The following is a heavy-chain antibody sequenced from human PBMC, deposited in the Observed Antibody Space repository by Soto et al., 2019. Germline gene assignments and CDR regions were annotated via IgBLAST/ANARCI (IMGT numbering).Heavy chain of an antibody. CDR2: ISSSSSYI. CDR3: ARYSGWYSYNWFDP. Sequence: GGSLRLSCAASGFTFSSYSMNWVRQAPGKGLEWVSSISSSSSYIYYADSVKGRFTISRDNAKNSLYLQMSSLRGEDTAMYYCARYSGWYSYNWFDPWGQGTLVTVSS. D-gene: IGHD6-19*01. V-gene: IGHV3-21*01. CDR1: GFTFSSYS. J-gene: IGHJ5*02.